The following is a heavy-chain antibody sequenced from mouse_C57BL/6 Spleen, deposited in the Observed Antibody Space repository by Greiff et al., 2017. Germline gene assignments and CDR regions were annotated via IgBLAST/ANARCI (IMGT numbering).Heavy chain of an antibody. CDR3: ARSRVYYGSSYGYFDV. Sequence: QVQLQQSGPELVKPGASVKISCKASGYAFSSSWMNWVKQRPGKGLEWIGRIYPGDGDTNYNGKFKGKATLTADKSSSTAYMQLSSLTSEDSAVYVCARSRVYYGSSYGYFDVWCTGTTVTVSS. J-gene: IGHJ1*03. V-gene: IGHV1-82*01. CDR2: IYPGDGDT. D-gene: IGHD1-1*01. CDR1: GYAFSSSW.